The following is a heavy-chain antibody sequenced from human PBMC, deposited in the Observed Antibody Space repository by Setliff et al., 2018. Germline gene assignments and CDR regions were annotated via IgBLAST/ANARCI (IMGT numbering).Heavy chain of an antibody. D-gene: IGHD3-3*01. Sequence: SEALSLTCTVSGGSISSSSYYWGWIRQPPGKGLEWIGSIYYSGSTYYNPSLKSRVTISVDTSKNQFSLKLSSVTAADTAVYYCARDRITIFGVVVPFDYWGQGTLVTVSS. V-gene: IGHV4-39*07. CDR3: ARDRITIFGVVVPFDY. CDR2: IYYSGST. J-gene: IGHJ4*02. CDR1: GGSISSSSYY.